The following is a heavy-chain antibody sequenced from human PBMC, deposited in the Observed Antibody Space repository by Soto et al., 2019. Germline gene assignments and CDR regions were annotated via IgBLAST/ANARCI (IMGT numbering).Heavy chain of an antibody. CDR2: IIPIFGTA. D-gene: IGHD5-12*01. CDR1: GGTFSSYA. Sequence: ASVKVSCKASGGTFSSYAISWVRQAPGQGLEWMGGIIPIFGTANYAQKFQGRVTITADESTSTAYMELSSLRSEDTAVYYCGAGVATITYYYYYGMDVWGQGTTVTVSS. V-gene: IGHV1-69*13. J-gene: IGHJ6*02. CDR3: GAGVATITYYYYYGMDV.